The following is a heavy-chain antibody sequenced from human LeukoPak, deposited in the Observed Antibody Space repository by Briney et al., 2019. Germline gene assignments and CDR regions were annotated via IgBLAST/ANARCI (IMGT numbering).Heavy chain of an antibody. Sequence: GGSLRLSCAASGFTLTNYGMTWVRQAPGKGLEWVSGFSGTGGYAYSADSVKGQFTISRDNSKNTLYLQMNSLRAEDTAVYYCAKGGATMIVVVTYDAFDIWGQGTMVTVSS. CDR1: GFTLTNYG. V-gene: IGHV3-23*01. D-gene: IGHD3-22*01. CDR3: AKGGATMIVVVTYDAFDI. CDR2: FSGTGGYA. J-gene: IGHJ3*02.